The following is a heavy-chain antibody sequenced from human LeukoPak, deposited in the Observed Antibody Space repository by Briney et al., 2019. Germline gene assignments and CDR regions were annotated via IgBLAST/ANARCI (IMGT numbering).Heavy chain of an antibody. CDR1: GGSFSGYY. Sequence: SETLSLTCAVYGGSFSGYYWSWIRQPPGKGLEWIGRIYTSGSTNYNPSLKSRVTISVDTSKNQFSLKLSSVTAADTAVYYCARADYCSSTSCPRGGFDPWGQGTLVTVSS. CDR3: ARADYCSSTSCPRGGFDP. D-gene: IGHD2-2*01. V-gene: IGHV4-4*08. J-gene: IGHJ5*02. CDR2: IYTSGST.